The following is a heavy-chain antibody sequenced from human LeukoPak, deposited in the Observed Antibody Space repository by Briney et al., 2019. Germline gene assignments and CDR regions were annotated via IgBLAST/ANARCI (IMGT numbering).Heavy chain of an antibody. CDR1: GYTFTSYG. D-gene: IGHD3-10*01. Sequence: GASVKVCCKASGYTFTSYGISWVRQAPGQGLEWMGWISVYNGNTNYAQNLQGRVTMTTDTSTSTAYMDLRSLTSDDTAVYYCARGVAGEPYYFDYWGQGTLVTVSS. J-gene: IGHJ4*02. CDR3: ARGVAGEPYYFDY. V-gene: IGHV1-18*01. CDR2: ISVYNGNT.